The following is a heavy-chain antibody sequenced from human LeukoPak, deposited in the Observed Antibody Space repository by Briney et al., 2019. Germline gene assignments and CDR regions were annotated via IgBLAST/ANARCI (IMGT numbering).Heavy chain of an antibody. CDR2: IYYSGST. CDR1: GGSISSYY. Sequence: SETLSLTCTVSGGSISSYYWSWIRQPPGKGLEWIGYIYYSGSTNYNPSLKSRVSISVDTSKNQFSLKLSSVTAADTAVYYCARGGIVGAILYWGQGTPVTVSS. V-gene: IGHV4-59*01. J-gene: IGHJ4*02. CDR3: ARGGIVGAILY. D-gene: IGHD1-26*01.